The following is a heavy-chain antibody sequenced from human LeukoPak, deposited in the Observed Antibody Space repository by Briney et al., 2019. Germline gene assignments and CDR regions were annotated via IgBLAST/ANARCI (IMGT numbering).Heavy chain of an antibody. CDR2: IDTDGSIT. CDR1: GFTFGNYW. J-gene: IGHJ4*02. D-gene: IGHD1-26*01. Sequence: GGSLRLSCAASGFTFGNYWMHWVRQVPGKGLVWVSRIDTDGSITNYADPARSRFTISRDNARNNLYLQMNSLRAEDTAVYYCVRDLGGRYGYWGQGTLVTVSS. CDR3: VRDLGGRYGY. V-gene: IGHV3-74*01.